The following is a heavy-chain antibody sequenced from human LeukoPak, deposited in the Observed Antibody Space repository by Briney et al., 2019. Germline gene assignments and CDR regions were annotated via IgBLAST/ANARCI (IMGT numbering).Heavy chain of an antibody. V-gene: IGHV3-23*01. CDR3: AKTPYSSSPYYYMDV. D-gene: IGHD6-6*01. CDR2: ISGSGGST. J-gene: IGHJ6*03. CDR1: GFIFSSYA. Sequence: GGSLRLSCAASGFIFSSYAMSWVRQAPGKGLEWVSTISGSGGSTHYADSVKGRFTISRDNSKSTVNLQMNSLRGEDTALYYCAKTPYSSSPYYYMDVWGKGTTVTVSS.